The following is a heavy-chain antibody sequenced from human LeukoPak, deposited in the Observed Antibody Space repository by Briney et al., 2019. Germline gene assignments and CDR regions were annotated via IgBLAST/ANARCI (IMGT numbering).Heavy chain of an antibody. CDR2: INAGNGKT. Sequence: RASVKVSFKASGYTFTIYAMHWVRQAPGQRLEWMGWINAGNGKTKYSQKFQGRVTITRDTSASTAYMELSSLRSEDTAVYYCARVARYSYGSDYWGQGTLVTVSS. V-gene: IGHV1-3*01. CDR1: GYTFTIYA. D-gene: IGHD5-18*01. J-gene: IGHJ4*02. CDR3: ARVARYSYGSDY.